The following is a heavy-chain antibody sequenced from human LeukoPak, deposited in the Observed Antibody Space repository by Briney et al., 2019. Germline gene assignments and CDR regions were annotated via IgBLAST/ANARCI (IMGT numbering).Heavy chain of an antibody. CDR2: ISGSGGST. V-gene: IGHV3-23*01. CDR3: AKDLDSSGYANWFDP. D-gene: IGHD3-22*01. J-gene: IGHJ5*02. Sequence: PGGSLRLSCAASGFTFSIYAMSWVRQAPGKGLEWVSAISGSGGSTYYADSVKGRFTISRDNSKNTLYLQMNSLRAEDTAVYYCAKDLDSSGYANWFDPWGQGTLVTVSS. CDR1: GFTFSIYA.